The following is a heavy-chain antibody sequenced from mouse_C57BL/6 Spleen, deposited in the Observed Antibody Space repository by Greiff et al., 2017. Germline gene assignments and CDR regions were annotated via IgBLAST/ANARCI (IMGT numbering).Heavy chain of an antibody. V-gene: IGHV5-4*01. Sequence: EVQVVESGGGLVKPGGSLKLSCAASGFTFSSYAMSWVRQTPEKRLEWVATISDGGSYTYYPDNVKGRFTISRDNAKNNLYLQMSHLKSEDTAMYYCAREEYFDVWGTGTTVTVSS. CDR3: AREEYFDV. J-gene: IGHJ1*03. CDR1: GFTFSSYA. CDR2: ISDGGSYT.